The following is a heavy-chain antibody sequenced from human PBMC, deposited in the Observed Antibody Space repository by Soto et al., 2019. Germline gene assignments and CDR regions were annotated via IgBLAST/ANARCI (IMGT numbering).Heavy chain of an antibody. Sequence: NPSETLSLTCTVSGGSISSSSYYWGWIRQPPGKGLEWIGSIYYSGSTYYNPSLKSRVTISVDTSKNQFSLKLSSVTAADTAIYYCARRRRSENWFDTWGQGTLVTVS. CDR1: GGSISSSSYY. CDR2: IYYSGST. V-gene: IGHV4-39*07. J-gene: IGHJ5*02. CDR3: ARRRRSENWFDT.